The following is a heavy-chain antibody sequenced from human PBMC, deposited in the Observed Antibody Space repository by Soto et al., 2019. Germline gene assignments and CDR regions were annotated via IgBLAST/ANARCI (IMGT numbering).Heavy chain of an antibody. Sequence: SETLSLTCAVYGGSFSGYYWSWIRQPPGKGLEWIGEINHSGSTNYNPSLKNRVTISVDTYKNQFSLKLSSVTAADTAVSYCASLGYCSSTSCYTGDWFDPWGQGTLVTVSS. D-gene: IGHD2-2*02. CDR2: INHSGST. CDR1: GGSFSGYY. CDR3: ASLGYCSSTSCYTGDWFDP. J-gene: IGHJ5*02. V-gene: IGHV4-34*01.